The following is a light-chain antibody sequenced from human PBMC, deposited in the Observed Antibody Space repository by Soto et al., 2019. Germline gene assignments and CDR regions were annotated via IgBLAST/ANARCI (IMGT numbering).Light chain of an antibody. Sequence: EIVLTQSPGTLSLSPGERATLSCRASQSVSSSYLAWYQQKPGQAPRLLIYGASSRATGIPDRFSGSGSGTDFTLTISRLEPEDFAVYYCQHYGSSPGLTFGGGTKVEIK. J-gene: IGKJ4*01. V-gene: IGKV3-20*01. CDR2: GAS. CDR1: QSVSSSY. CDR3: QHYGSSPGLT.